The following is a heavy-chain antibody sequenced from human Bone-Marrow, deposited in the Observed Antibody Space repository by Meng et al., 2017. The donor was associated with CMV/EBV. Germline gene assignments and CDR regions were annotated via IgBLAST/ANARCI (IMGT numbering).Heavy chain of an antibody. V-gene: IGHV1-2*02. CDR2: INPNNGDT. CDR1: GYMFIGYY. CDR3: ARICVTGRACYHFDF. Sequence: ASVKVSCKTSGYMFIGYYILWLRQAPGQGLEWMGWINPNNGDTKYSQNFQGRVTLTRDTSISTAYMELSRLRSCDTAVYYCARICVTGRACYHFDFWGQGTLVTVSS. J-gene: IGHJ4*02. D-gene: IGHD1-14*01.